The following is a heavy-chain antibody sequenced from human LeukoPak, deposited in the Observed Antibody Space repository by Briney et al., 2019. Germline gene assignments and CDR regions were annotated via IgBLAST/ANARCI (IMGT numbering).Heavy chain of an antibody. Sequence: SETLSLTCAVYAGSFSGYYWSWIRQPPGKGLEWIGEINHSGSTNYNPSLKSRVTISVDTSKNQFSLKLSSVTAADTAVYYCARLGKYYYGSGDVWGKGTTVTISS. CDR1: AGSFSGYY. V-gene: IGHV4-34*01. J-gene: IGHJ6*04. CDR3: ARLGKYYYGSGDV. CDR2: INHSGST. D-gene: IGHD3-10*01.